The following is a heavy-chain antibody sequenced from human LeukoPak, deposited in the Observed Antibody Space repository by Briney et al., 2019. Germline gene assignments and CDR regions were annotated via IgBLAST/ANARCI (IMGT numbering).Heavy chain of an antibody. CDR3: ARTLNYAFDI. V-gene: IGHV3-74*01. CDR1: GITVSSYW. CDR2: INSDGSST. J-gene: IGHJ3*02. Sequence: GGSLRLSCAASGITVSSYWMHWVRQVPGKRLVWVSRINSDGSSTSYADSVTGRFTISRDNAKNTLYLQMNSLRAEDTAVYYCARTLNYAFDIWGQGTMVTVSS. D-gene: IGHD1-7*01.